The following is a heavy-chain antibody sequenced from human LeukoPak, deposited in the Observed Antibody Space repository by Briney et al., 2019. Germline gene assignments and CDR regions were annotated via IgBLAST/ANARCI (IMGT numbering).Heavy chain of an antibody. CDR3: TREYSSGLSWFDP. V-gene: IGHV4-59*01. D-gene: IGHD6-19*01. CDR2: IYYNGNT. CDR1: GGSINNYY. Sequence: SETLSLTCTLSGGSINNYYWSWIRQPPGKGLEWIGYIYYNGNTNYNPSLESRVTISVDTSKNQFSLKLSSVTAADTAVYFCTREYSSGLSWFDPWGQGTLVTVSS. J-gene: IGHJ5*02.